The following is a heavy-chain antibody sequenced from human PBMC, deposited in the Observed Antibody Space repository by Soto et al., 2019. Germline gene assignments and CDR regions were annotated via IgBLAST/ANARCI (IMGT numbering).Heavy chain of an antibody. CDR3: AGGIATGQLDP. V-gene: IGHV1-3*01. J-gene: IGHJ5*02. CDR1: GYTFTRYT. Sequence: ASVKVSCKASGYTFTRYTMNWVRQAPGQRLEWMGWINPDNGNTKSSQKFQDRVIITRDTSASTAYMDLSSLRSEDTAVYYCAGGIATGQLDPWGQGTLVTVSS. CDR2: INPDNGNT. D-gene: IGHD2-15*01.